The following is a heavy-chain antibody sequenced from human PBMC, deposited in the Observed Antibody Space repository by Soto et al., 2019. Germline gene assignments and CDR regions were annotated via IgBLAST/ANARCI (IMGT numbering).Heavy chain of an antibody. Sequence: QVQLQESGPGLVKPSQTLSLTCTVSGGSISSGGYYWSWIRQHPGKGLEWIGYIYYSGSTYYNPSPKRRVTLTGDTSKKQFPLKLGLVTAAGTAVYYCAGESVDQGGYFDYWGQGTLVTVSS. CDR3: AGESVDQGGYFDY. CDR1: GGSISSGGYY. CDR2: IYYSGST. D-gene: IGHD5-12*01. J-gene: IGHJ4*02. V-gene: IGHV4-31*03.